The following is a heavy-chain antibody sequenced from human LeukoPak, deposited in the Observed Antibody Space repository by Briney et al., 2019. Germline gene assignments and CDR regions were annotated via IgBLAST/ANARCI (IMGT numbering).Heavy chain of an antibody. CDR3: ARDPPAEGIAAAPGGFDY. V-gene: IGHV3-11*04. CDR2: ISSSGSTI. J-gene: IGHJ4*02. CDR1: GFTFSDYY. D-gene: IGHD6-13*01. Sequence: GGSLRLSCAASGFTFSDYYMSWIRQAPGKGLEWVSYISSSGSTIYYADSVKGRFTISRDNAKNSLYLQMNSLRAEDTAVYYCARDPPAEGIAAAPGGFDYWGQGTLVTVSS.